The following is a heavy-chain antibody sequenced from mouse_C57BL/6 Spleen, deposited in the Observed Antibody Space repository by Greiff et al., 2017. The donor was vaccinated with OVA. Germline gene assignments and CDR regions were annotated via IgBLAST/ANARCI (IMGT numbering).Heavy chain of an antibody. CDR3: ARSYYGSSLYAMDY. D-gene: IGHD1-1*01. V-gene: IGHV1-59*01. CDR2: IDPSDSST. CDR1: GYTFTSYW. J-gene: IGHJ4*01. Sequence: QVQLQQPGAELVRPGTSVKLSCKASGYTFTSYWLHWVKQRPGQGLEWIGVIDPSDSSTNYNQKFKGKATLTVDTSSSTAYMQLSSLTSEDSAVYYCARSYYGSSLYAMDYWGQGTSVTVSS.